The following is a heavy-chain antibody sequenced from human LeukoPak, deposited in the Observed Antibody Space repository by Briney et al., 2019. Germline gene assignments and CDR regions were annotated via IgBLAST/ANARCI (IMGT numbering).Heavy chain of an antibody. Sequence: ASVEVSCKASGYTFTSYDINWVRQATGQGVEWMGWMNPNSGSTGYAQKFQGRVTITRNTSISTAYMELSSLRSDDTAVYYCARERTPGSGYGVDYWGQGTVVTVSS. J-gene: IGHJ4*02. CDR1: GYTFTSYD. D-gene: IGHD6-25*01. CDR3: ARERTPGSGYGVDY. CDR2: MNPNSGST. V-gene: IGHV1-8*03.